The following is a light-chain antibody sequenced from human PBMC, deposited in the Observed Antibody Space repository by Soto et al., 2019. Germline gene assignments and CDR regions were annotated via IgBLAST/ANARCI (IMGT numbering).Light chain of an antibody. CDR2: GSS. V-gene: IGKV3-20*01. CDR3: QQYGSSPPYT. J-gene: IGKJ2*01. CDR1: QSVSNNY. Sequence: EGVLTPSSGNLSFSPGERATLSCRASQSVSNNYFAWYQQKPGQSPKLLIFGSSDRATGIPDRFSGSGSGTDFTLTISSLEPEDFAVYYCQQYGSSPPYTFGQGTKLEIK.